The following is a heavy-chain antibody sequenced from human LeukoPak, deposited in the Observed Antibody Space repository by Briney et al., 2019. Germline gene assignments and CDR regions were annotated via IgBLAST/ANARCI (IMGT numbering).Heavy chain of an antibody. V-gene: IGHV3-23*01. CDR1: GFTFSNFA. CDR2: ITNSGGTT. D-gene: IGHD5-24*01. J-gene: IGHJ4*02. Sequence: PGGSLRLSCAASGFTFSNFAMSWVRQPPGKGLEWVSAITNSGGTTYYADSVKGRFTISRDNSKNTLYLQMNSLRAEDTAVYYCAKDGRDGYNYRRGYFDYWGQGTLVTVSS. CDR3: AKDGRDGYNYRRGYFDY.